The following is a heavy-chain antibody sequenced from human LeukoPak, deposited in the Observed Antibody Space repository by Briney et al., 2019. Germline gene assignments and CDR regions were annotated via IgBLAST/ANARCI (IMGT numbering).Heavy chain of an antibody. CDR3: AREFTERDPWDTAMGFDY. J-gene: IGHJ4*02. V-gene: IGHV3-30*04. CDR2: ILYDGSNK. D-gene: IGHD5-18*01. CDR1: GFTFSNYA. Sequence: PGRSLRLSCAASGFTFSNYAMHWVRQAPGKGLEWVAVILYDGSNKYYADPVKGRFTISRDNSKSTLYLQMNSLRAEDTAVYYCAREFTERDPWDTAMGFDYWGQGTLVTVSS.